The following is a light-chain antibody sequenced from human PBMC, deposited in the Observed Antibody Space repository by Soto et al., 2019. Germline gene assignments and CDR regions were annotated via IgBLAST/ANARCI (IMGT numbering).Light chain of an antibody. CDR3: NSYTSSSTDV. Sequence: QSALTQPASVSGSPGQSITISCTGTSSDVGGYNYVSWYQQYPGKAPKLMIYEVSNRPSGVSNRFSGSKSGNTASLTISGLQAEDEADYYCNSYTSSSTDVFGIGTKLTVL. CDR1: SSDVGGYNY. V-gene: IGLV2-14*01. CDR2: EVS. J-gene: IGLJ1*01.